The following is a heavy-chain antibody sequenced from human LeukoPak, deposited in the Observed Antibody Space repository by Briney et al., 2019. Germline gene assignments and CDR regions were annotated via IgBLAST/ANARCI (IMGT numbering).Heavy chain of an antibody. CDR3: ASGYYYGSAPPHRLGDY. J-gene: IGHJ4*02. CDR1: GGSISSSSYY. Sequence: SETLSLTCTVSGGSISSSSYYWGWIRQPPGKGLEWIGSIYYSGSTYYNPSLKSRVTISVDTSKNQFSLKLSSVTAADTAVYYCASGYYYGSAPPHRLGDYWGQGTLVTVSS. CDR2: IYYSGST. D-gene: IGHD3-10*01. V-gene: IGHV4-39*07.